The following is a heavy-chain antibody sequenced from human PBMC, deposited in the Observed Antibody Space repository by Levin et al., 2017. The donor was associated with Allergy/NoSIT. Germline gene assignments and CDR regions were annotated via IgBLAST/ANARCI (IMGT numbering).Heavy chain of an antibody. CDR1: GFTFSGSA. V-gene: IGHV3-73*01. J-gene: IGHJ4*02. CDR3: TRLPGYCGGGSGFFDY. CDR2: IKSKANSYAT. D-gene: IGHD2-15*01. Sequence: GGSLRLSCAASGFTFSGSAMHWVRQASGKGLEWVGRIKSKANSYATAYAASVKGRFTISRDDSKNTASLQMNSLKTEDTAVYYCTRLPGYCGGGSGFFDYWGQGTLVTVSS.